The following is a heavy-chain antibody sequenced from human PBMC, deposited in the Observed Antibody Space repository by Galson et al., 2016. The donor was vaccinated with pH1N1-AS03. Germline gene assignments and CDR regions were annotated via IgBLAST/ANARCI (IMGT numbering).Heavy chain of an antibody. CDR3: ARDLRSDVGNNLVAGVHFGRY. CDR2: ISAYSGNT. CDR1: GYTFTNFG. D-gene: IGHD1-14*01. V-gene: IGHV1-18*01. Sequence: SVKVSCKASGYTFTNFGVIWVRQAPGQGLEWVGWISAYSGNTNYAQSLQGRVSMTTDPSTNTVYMELTRLTSDDTAIYYCARDLRSDVGNNLVAGVHFGRYWGQGTLVTVSS. J-gene: IGHJ4*02.